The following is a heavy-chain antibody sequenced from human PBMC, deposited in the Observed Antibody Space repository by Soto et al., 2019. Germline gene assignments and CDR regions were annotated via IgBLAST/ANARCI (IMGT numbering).Heavy chain of an antibody. CDR1: GFTFSSYS. Sequence: GGSLRLSXAASGFTFSSYSMNWVRQAPGKGLEWVSSISSSSSYIYYADSVKGRFTIPRDNAKNSLYLQMNSLRAEDTAVYYCARDIVQVVVAATYNWFDPWGQGTLVTVSS. CDR3: ARDIVQVVVAATYNWFDP. J-gene: IGHJ5*02. V-gene: IGHV3-21*01. CDR2: ISSSSSYI. D-gene: IGHD2-15*01.